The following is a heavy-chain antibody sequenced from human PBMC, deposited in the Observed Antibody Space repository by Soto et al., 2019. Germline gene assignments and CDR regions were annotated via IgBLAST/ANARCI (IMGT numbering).Heavy chain of an antibody. V-gene: IGHV3-23*01. CDR3: AKVEELGMIVVVTAFDI. D-gene: IGHD3-22*01. Sequence: SGVTSGGHGVSRILQNPGKGLRWVSAISSSGGSTYYADSVKGRFTISRDNCKNTLYLQMHSLRAEETAVYYCAKVEELGMIVVVTAFDIRGQGTIVTGSS. CDR1: GVTSGGHG. CDR2: ISSSGGST. J-gene: IGHJ3*02.